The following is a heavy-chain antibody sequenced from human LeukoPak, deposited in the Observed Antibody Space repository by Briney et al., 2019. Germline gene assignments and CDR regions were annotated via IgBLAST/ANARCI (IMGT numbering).Heavy chain of an antibody. J-gene: IGHJ6*03. D-gene: IGHD6-25*01. CDR3: ARAAANYYYYMDV. Sequence: GGSLRLFCAASGFTVSSNYMSWVRQAPGKGLEWVSVIYSGGSTYYADSVKGRFTISRDNSKNTLYLQMNSLRAEDTAVYYCARAAANYYYYMDVWGKGTTVTVSS. CDR2: IYSGGST. V-gene: IGHV3-53*01. CDR1: GFTVSSNY.